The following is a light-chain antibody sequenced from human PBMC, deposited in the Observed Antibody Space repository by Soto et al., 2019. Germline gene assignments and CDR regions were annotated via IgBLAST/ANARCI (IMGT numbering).Light chain of an antibody. Sequence: QAASVSGSPGQSITISCTGTSSDIGAYTYVSWYQQHPGKAPKLMIYDVSNRPSGVSNRFSGSKSDNTASLTISGLQAEDEADYYCSSYTSSRTLVFGGGTKLTVL. CDR3: SSYTSSRTLV. J-gene: IGLJ2*01. CDR1: SSDIGAYTY. V-gene: IGLV2-14*01. CDR2: DVS.